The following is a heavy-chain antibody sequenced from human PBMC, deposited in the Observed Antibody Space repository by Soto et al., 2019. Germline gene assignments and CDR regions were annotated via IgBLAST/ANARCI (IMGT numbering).Heavy chain of an antibody. CDR1: GFTFTSSA. Sequence: ASVKVSCKASGFTFTSSAVQWVRQARGQRLEWIGWIVVGSGNTNYAQKFQERVTITRDMSTSTAYMELSSLRSEDTAVYYCALIYDILTGPDYWGQGTLVTVSS. CDR3: ALIYDILTGPDY. J-gene: IGHJ4*02. D-gene: IGHD3-9*01. V-gene: IGHV1-58*01. CDR2: IVVGSGNT.